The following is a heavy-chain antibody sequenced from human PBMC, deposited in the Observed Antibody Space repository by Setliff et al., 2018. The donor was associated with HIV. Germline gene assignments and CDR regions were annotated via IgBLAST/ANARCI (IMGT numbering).Heavy chain of an antibody. CDR1: GYTFTGYY. J-gene: IGHJ3*02. CDR2: INPNSGGT. Sequence: ASVKVSCKASGYTFTGYYMHWVRQAPGQGLEWMGWINPNSGGTTYAQKFQGRVTMTRDTSTSTVYMELSSLRSEDTAVYYCASAGAWQRNALDIWGQGTMVTVSS. D-gene: IGHD5-12*01. CDR3: ASAGAWQRNALDI. V-gene: IGHV1-2*02.